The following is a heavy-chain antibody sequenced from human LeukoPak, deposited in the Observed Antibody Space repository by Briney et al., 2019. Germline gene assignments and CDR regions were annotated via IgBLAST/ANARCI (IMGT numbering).Heavy chain of an antibody. J-gene: IGHJ4*02. Sequence: GGSLRLSCAASGFTFGSYWMHWVRQAPGKGLVWVSRINSDGSSTSYADSVKGRFTISRDNAKNTLYLQMNSLRAEDTAVYYCARSPGGYSYGYSDYWGQGTLVTVSS. CDR3: ARSPGGYSYGYSDY. CDR2: INSDGSST. CDR1: GFTFGSYW. D-gene: IGHD5-18*01. V-gene: IGHV3-74*01.